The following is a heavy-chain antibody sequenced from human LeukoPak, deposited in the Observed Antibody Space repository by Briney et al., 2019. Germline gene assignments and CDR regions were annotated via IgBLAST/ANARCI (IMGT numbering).Heavy chain of an antibody. V-gene: IGHV3-30*03. CDR2: ISYDGSNK. J-gene: IGHJ4*02. Sequence: GGSLRLSCVASGFTFSSYGMHWVRQAPGKGLEWVAVISYDGSNKYYADSVKGRFTISRDNSKNTLYLQMNSLRAEDTAVFYCERGSLGSSTSSDCCPLDYWGQGALVTVSS. CDR3: ERGSLGSSTSSDCCPLDY. D-gene: IGHD2-21*01. CDR1: GFTFSSYG.